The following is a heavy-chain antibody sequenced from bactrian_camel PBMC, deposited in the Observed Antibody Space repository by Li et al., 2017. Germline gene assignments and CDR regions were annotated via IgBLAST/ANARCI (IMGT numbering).Heavy chain of an antibody. CDR3: AADYYNLQLARSYTY. V-gene: IGHV3S55*01. CDR1: AYTPADVR. CDR2: LDESGSP. J-gene: IGHJ4*01. D-gene: IGHD2*01. Sequence: HVQLVESGGGSVQAGGSLRLSCAFDAYTPADVRMAWSRQAPGQEREGVAALDESGSPTYTYAVAGRFTISKDNVKNTLYLQMDNLKPEDTAMYYCAADYYNLQLARSYTYWGQGTQVTVS.